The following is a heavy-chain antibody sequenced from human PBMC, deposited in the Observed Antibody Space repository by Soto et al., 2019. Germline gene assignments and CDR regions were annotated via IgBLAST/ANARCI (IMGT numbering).Heavy chain of an antibody. J-gene: IGHJ5*02. D-gene: IGHD6-13*01. CDR1: GFTFSSYW. CDR2: INSDGSST. CDR3: ARGSLSAAES. Sequence: EVQLVESGGGLVQPGGSLRLSCAASGFTFSSYWRHWVRQAPGKGLVWVSRINSDGSSTSYGDSVKGRFTISRDNAKNTLYLQVDSLRAEDTAVYYCARGSLSAAESWGQGTLVTVSS. V-gene: IGHV3-74*01.